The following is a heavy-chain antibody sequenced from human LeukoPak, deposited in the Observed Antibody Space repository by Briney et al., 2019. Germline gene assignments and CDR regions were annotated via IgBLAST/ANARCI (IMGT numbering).Heavy chain of an antibody. D-gene: IGHD2-2*01. J-gene: IGHJ3*02. V-gene: IGHV3-30-3*02. CDR2: ISYDGSNK. CDR3: AKWGSSAGAFDI. Sequence: PGGSLRLSCAASGFTFSSYAMHWVRQAPGKGLEWVAVISYDGSNKYYADSVKGRFTISRDNSKNTLYLQMNSLRAEDTAVYYCAKWGSSAGAFDIWGQGTMVTVSS. CDR1: GFTFSSYA.